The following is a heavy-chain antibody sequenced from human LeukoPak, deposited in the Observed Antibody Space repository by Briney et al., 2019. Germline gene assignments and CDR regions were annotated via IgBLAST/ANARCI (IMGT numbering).Heavy chain of an antibody. CDR2: ISAYNGNT. D-gene: IGHD6-13*01. CDR3: ARHPPIAAAGTPITD. V-gene: IGHV1-18*01. J-gene: IGHJ4*02. Sequence: APVKVSCKASGYPFTKYSITWVRQAPGQGLEWMGWISAYNGNTNYAQKLQGRVTMTTDTSTSTAYMELRSLRSDDTAVYYCARHPPIAAAGTPITDWGQGTLVTVSS. CDR1: GYPFTKYS.